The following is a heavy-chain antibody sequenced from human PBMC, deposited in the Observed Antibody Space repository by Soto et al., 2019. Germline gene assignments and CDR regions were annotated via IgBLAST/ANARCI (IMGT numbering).Heavy chain of an antibody. CDR1: GGSISSYY. CDR2: IYYSGST. J-gene: IGHJ5*02. Sequence: SETLSLTCTVSGGSISSYYWSWIRQPPGKGLEWIGYIYYSGSTNYNPSLKSRVTISVDTSKNQFSLKLNSVTAADTAVYYCAREAAAEGWFDPWGQGTLVTVSS. V-gene: IGHV4-59*01. CDR3: AREAAAEGWFDP. D-gene: IGHD6-13*01.